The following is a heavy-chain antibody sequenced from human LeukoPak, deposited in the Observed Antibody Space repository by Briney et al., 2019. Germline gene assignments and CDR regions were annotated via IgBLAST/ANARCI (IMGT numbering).Heavy chain of an antibody. CDR3: AREPHYDFWSGSSSWFDP. V-gene: IGHV1-69*01. Sequence: SVKVSCKASGGTFSSNAISWVRQAPGQGLEWMGGIIPIFGTANYAQKFQGRVTITAGESTSTAYMELSSLRSEDTAVYYCAREPHYDFWSGSSSWFDPWGQGTLVAVSS. CDR1: GGTFSSNA. CDR2: IIPIFGTA. J-gene: IGHJ5*02. D-gene: IGHD3-3*01.